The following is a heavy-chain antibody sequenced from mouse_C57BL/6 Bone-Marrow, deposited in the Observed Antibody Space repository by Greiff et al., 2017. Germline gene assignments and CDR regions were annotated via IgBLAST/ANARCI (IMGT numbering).Heavy chain of an antibody. Sequence: QVQLQQSGAELVKPGASVKISCKASGYAFSSSWMTWVKQRPGKGLVWIGQIYPGDGDTNYTGKFKGKATLTADQSSSTAYMHLSSLTSDDSAVYFCAPTGLDYWGQGTSVTVSS. V-gene: IGHV1-80*01. D-gene: IGHD1-1*01. CDR3: APTGLDY. CDR2: IYPGDGDT. J-gene: IGHJ4*01. CDR1: GYAFSSSW.